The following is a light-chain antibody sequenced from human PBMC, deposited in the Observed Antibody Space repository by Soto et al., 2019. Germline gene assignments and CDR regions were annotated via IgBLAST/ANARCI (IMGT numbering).Light chain of an antibody. Sequence: SALTQPASVSGSPGQSIAISCTGTSSDVGGYNYVSWYQQHPGKAPKLLINDVSNRPSGVSSRFSGSKSGNTASLTISGLQAEDEADYYCSSYTISSTYVFGTGTKVTVL. CDR2: DVS. CDR1: SSDVGGYNY. V-gene: IGLV2-14*01. CDR3: SSYTISSTYV. J-gene: IGLJ1*01.